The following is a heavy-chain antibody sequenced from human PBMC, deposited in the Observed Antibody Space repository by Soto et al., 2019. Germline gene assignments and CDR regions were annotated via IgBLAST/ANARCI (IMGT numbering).Heavy chain of an antibody. Sequence: QVQLVESGGGVVQPWRSLRLSCAASGFNFNTYGFHWVRQAPGKGLEWVAVIWSDGNNYYYTDSVKGRFIISRDSSKNSLYLQMNSLRVEDTAVYYCARIQLDTIMALDSWGQGTLVTVSS. D-gene: IGHD1-1*01. CDR3: ARIQLDTIMALDS. V-gene: IGHV3-33*01. CDR1: GFNFNTYG. J-gene: IGHJ4*02. CDR2: IWSDGNNY.